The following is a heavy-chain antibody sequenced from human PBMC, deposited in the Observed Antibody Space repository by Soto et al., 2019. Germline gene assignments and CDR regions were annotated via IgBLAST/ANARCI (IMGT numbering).Heavy chain of an antibody. CDR1: GYTFTSYD. CDR2: MNPNSGNT. Sequence: ASGKGSCTASGYTFTSYDINWVRQATEQGLEWMGWMNPNSGNTGYAQKFQGRVTMTRNTSTSTVYMELSSLRSEDTAVYYCARGDHYYYYGMDGWGQVTTVT. J-gene: IGHJ6*02. CDR3: ARGDHYYYYGMDG. V-gene: IGHV1-8*01.